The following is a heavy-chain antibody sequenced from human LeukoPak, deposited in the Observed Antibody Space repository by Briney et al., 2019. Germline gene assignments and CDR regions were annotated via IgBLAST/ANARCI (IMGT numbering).Heavy chain of an antibody. V-gene: IGHV1-2*02. CDR3: ARDRWAAEPVFDY. J-gene: IGHJ4*02. CDR1: GYTFTGYY. Sequence: ASVKVSCKASGYTFTGYYMHWVRQAPGQGLEWMGWINPNSGGTNYAQKFQGRVTMTRDTSISTAYKELSRLRSDDTAVYYCARDRWAAEPVFDYWGQGTLVTVSS. CDR2: INPNSGGT. D-gene: IGHD6-13*01.